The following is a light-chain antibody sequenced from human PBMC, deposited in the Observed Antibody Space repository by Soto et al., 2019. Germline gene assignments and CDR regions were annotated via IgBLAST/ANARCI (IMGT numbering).Light chain of an antibody. CDR2: AAS. V-gene: IGKV1-39*01. CDR1: QSISSY. Sequence: DIHMTQSPSSLSASVGDRVTITCRARQSISSYLNWYQQKPGKAPKLLIYAASSLQSGVPSRFSGSGSGTDFTLTISSLQPEDFATYYCQQSYSTPQTFGQGNKVEIK. CDR3: QQSYSTPQT. J-gene: IGKJ1*01.